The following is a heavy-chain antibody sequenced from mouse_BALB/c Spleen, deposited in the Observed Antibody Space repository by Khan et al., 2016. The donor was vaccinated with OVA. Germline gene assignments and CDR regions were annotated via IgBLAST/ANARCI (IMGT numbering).Heavy chain of an antibody. CDR2: LDPTTGYT. Sequence: QVQLKESGAELAKPGASVKMSCKASGYTFTNYWMHWVKQRPGQGLEWIGYLDPTTGYTEYNQKFKDKATLTADKSSSTAYLQLSSLKSEDSAVYCCTRHSKIYAWFGYWGQGTLVTVSA. CDR1: GYTFTNYW. CDR3: TRHSKIYAWFGY. J-gene: IGHJ3*01. D-gene: IGHD1-1*01. V-gene: IGHV1-7*01.